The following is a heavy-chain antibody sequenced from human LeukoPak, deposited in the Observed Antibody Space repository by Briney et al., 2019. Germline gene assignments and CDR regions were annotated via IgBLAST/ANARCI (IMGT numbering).Heavy chain of an antibody. CDR2: IIPIFGTA. D-gene: IGHD1-26*01. CDR3: ASSLVGATKYYYYMDV. J-gene: IGHJ6*03. Sequence: GASVKVSCKASGGTFSSYAISWVRQAPGQGLEWMGGIIPIFGTANYAQKFQGRVTITTDESTSTAYMELSSLRSEDTAVYYCASSLVGATKYYYYMDVWGKGTTVTVSS. CDR1: GGTFSSYA. V-gene: IGHV1-69*05.